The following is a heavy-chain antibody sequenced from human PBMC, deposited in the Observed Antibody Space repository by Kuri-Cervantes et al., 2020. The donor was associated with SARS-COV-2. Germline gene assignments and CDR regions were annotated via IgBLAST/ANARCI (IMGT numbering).Heavy chain of an antibody. CDR1: GFTFDDYA. V-gene: IGHV3-9*01. J-gene: IGHJ4*02. CDR3: VRDGDHWNFDY. D-gene: IGHD1-1*01. CDR2: ISWNSVNI. Sequence: GGSLRLSCATSGFTFDDYAMHWVRQAPGKGLEWVSGISWNSVNIGYADSVKGRFTLSRDNAKNMLFLQMNSLRAEDTAVYYCVRDGDHWNFDYWGQGTLVTVSS.